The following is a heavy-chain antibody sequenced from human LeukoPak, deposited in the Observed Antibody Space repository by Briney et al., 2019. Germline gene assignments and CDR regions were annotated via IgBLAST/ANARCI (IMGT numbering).Heavy chain of an antibody. Sequence: PGGSLRLSCAASGFTFSTYSMNWVRQAPGKGLEWVSSISSSSTYIYYADSVKGRFTISRDNAKNSLFLQMNSLRAEDTAVYYCARFALKTPPTDWGQGTLVTVSP. CDR3: ARFALKTPPTD. V-gene: IGHV3-21*01. CDR2: ISSSSTYI. J-gene: IGHJ4*02. CDR1: GFTFSTYS.